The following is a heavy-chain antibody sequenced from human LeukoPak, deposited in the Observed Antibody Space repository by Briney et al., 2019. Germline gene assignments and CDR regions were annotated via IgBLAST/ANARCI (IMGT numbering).Heavy chain of an antibody. D-gene: IGHD3-16*02. CDR3: ARDSGRDDYVWGSYRPLDY. V-gene: IGHV3-30*19. J-gene: IGHJ4*02. CDR2: ISYDGSNK. Sequence: GGSLRLSCAASGFTFSSYGMHWVRQAPGKGLEWVAVISYDGSNKYYADSVKGRFTISRDNSKNTLYLQVNSLRAEDTAVYYCARDSGRDDYVWGSYRPLDYWGQGTLVTVSS. CDR1: GFTFSSYG.